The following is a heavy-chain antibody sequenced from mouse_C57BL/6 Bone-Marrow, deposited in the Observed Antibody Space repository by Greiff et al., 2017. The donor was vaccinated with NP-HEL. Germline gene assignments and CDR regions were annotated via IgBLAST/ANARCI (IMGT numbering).Heavy chain of an antibody. J-gene: IGHJ4*01. CDR3: ARGRLRRNYYAMDY. V-gene: IGHV1-64*01. D-gene: IGHD2-2*01. CDR1: GYTFTSYW. Sequence: QVQLKQPGAELVKPGASVKLSCKASGYTFTSYWMHWVKQRPGQGLEWIGMIHPNSGSTNYNEKFKSKATLTVDKSSSTAYMQLSSLTSEDSAVYYCARGRLRRNYYAMDYWGQGTSVTVSS. CDR2: IHPNSGST.